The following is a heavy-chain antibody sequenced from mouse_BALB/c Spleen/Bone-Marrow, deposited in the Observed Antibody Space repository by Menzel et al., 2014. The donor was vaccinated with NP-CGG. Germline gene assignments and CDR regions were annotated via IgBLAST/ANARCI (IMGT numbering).Heavy chain of an antibody. CDR1: GYSITRDYS. CDR2: ISYSGST. J-gene: IGHJ3*01. CDR3: ARASSYDYDVGFDY. D-gene: IGHD2-4*01. V-gene: IGHV3-2*02. Sequence: VQLQQSGPGLVKPSQSLSLTCIVTGYSITRDYSCNWIRQFPGNKLEWMGYISYSGSTTYNPSLESRISIARDTSKNQFFLQLNSVTTEDTATYYCARASSYDYDVGFDYWGRGTLVTVSA.